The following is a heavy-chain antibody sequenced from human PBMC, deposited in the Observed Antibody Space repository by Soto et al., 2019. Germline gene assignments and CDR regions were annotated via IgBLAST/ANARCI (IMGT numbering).Heavy chain of an antibody. CDR1: GGTFSSYT. CDR3: ARGPGYCSGGSCYSPGANWFDP. Sequence: QVQLVQSGAEVKKPGSSVKVSCKASGGTFSSYTISWVRQAPGQGLEWMGRIIPILGIANYAQKLQGRVTITADKSTSTDYMELSSLRSEDTAVYYCARGPGYCSGGSCYSPGANWFDPLGQGTLVTVSS. V-gene: IGHV1-69*02. D-gene: IGHD2-15*01. J-gene: IGHJ5*02. CDR2: IIPILGIA.